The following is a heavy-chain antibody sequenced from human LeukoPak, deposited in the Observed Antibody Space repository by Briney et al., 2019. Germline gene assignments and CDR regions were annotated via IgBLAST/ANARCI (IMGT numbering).Heavy chain of an antibody. CDR2: INHSGST. CDR3: ARGPIAAAGTRPRVFDY. Sequence: SETLSLTCAVYGGSFSGYYWSWIRQPPGKGLEWFGEINHSGSTNYNPSLKSRVTISIDTSNNQFSLKLTSVTAADTAVYYCARGPIAAAGTRPRVFDYWGQGTLVTVSS. D-gene: IGHD6-13*01. J-gene: IGHJ4*02. CDR1: GGSFSGYY. V-gene: IGHV4-34*01.